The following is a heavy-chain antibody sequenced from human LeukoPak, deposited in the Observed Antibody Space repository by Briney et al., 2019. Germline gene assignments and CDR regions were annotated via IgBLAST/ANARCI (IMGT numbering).Heavy chain of an antibody. V-gene: IGHV4-38-2*02. CDR1: GYSISSGYY. Sequence: SETLSLTCTVSGYSISSGYYWGWIRQPPGKGLEWIGNIYYSGSTYYNPSLKSRVTISVDTSKNQFSLKLSSVTAADTAVYYCARRQVGKPPGWFDPWGQGTLVTVSS. D-gene: IGHD4-23*01. CDR2: IYYSGST. J-gene: IGHJ5*02. CDR3: ARRQVGKPPGWFDP.